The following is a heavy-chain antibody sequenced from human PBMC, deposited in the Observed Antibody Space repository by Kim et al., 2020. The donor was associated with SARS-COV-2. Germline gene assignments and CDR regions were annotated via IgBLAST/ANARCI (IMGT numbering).Heavy chain of an antibody. CDR3: ARTDIVVVVAATPSDY. D-gene: IGHD2-15*01. Sequence: LKSRVTISVDTSKNQFSLKLSSVTAADTAVYYCARTDIVVVVAATPSDYWGQGTLVTVSS. V-gene: IGHV4-39*01. J-gene: IGHJ4*02.